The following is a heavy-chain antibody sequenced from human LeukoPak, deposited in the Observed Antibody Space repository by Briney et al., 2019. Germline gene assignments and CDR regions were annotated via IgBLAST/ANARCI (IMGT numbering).Heavy chain of an antibody. V-gene: IGHV4-39*07. D-gene: IGHD6-13*01. CDR2: VYYSGYT. CDR1: GGSIYNTSSY. J-gene: IGHJ4*02. CDR3: ARETPDSSSWTAFDF. Sequence: PSETLSLTCAVSGGSIYNTSSYWAWIRQPPGKGLEWIATVYYSGYTFYNPSLKSRVTISVDTSKNQFSLKLSSVTAADTAVYYCARETPDSSSWTAFDFWGQGTLVTVSS.